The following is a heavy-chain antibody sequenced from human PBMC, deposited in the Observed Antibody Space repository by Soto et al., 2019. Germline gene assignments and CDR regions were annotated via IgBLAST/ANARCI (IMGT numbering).Heavy chain of an antibody. CDR3: AKGIEYSSSGSYYFAY. CDR2: ISAGGGAT. CDR1: GFTFSDYA. V-gene: IGHV3-23*01. J-gene: IGHJ4*02. Sequence: PGGSLRLSCVASGFTFSDYALSWVRQAPGKGLEWVSGISAGGGATYYADSVKGRFSISRDNSKNTLYLQMNSLRAEDTAVYYCAKGIEYSSSGSYYFAYWGQGTLVTVSS. D-gene: IGHD6-6*01.